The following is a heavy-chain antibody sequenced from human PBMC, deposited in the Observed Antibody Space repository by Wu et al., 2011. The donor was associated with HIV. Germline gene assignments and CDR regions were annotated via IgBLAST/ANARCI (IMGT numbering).Heavy chain of an antibody. J-gene: IGHJ6*03. Sequence: QVQLVQSGPEVKKPGASVRISCKASGYSFTAYFMYWVRQAPGQGLEWMAWINPNSGGTKYAQNFRGRVTLTGDRSTSTAYMEVSGLTSDDTAVYYCARESEGQRMKDFYYYMAVWGKGTTVTVSS. V-gene: IGHV1-2*02. D-gene: IGHD1-1*01. CDR1: GYSFTAYF. CDR2: INPNSGGT. CDR3: ARESEGQRMKDFYYYMAV.